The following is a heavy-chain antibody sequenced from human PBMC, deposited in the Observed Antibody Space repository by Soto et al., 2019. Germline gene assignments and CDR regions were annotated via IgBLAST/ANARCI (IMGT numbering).Heavy chain of an antibody. CDR1: GFTFSSYG. J-gene: IGHJ6*02. Sequence: GGSLRLSCAASGFTFSSYGMHWVRQAPGKGLEWVAVIWYDGSNKYYADSVKGRFTISRDNSKNTLYLQMNSLRAEDTAVYYCARDQGIAAAGYGMDVWGQGTTVTVSS. D-gene: IGHD6-13*01. V-gene: IGHV3-33*01. CDR3: ARDQGIAAAGYGMDV. CDR2: IWYDGSNK.